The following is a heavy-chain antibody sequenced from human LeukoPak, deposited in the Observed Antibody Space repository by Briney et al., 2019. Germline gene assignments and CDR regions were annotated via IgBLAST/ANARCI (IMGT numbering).Heavy chain of an antibody. CDR3: ARRLTQYDCFDP. D-gene: IGHD2-2*01. V-gene: IGHV6-1*01. Sequence: SQTLSLTWAIAVGSVSSNSFTWNWIRQSPSKGLEWLGRTYYRSTWYNDYAVSVRGRITVNPDTSKNQFSLHLNSVTPEDTAVYYCARRLTQYDCFDPWGQGILVTVSS. J-gene: IGHJ5*02. CDR2: TYYRSTWYN. CDR1: VGSVSSNSFT.